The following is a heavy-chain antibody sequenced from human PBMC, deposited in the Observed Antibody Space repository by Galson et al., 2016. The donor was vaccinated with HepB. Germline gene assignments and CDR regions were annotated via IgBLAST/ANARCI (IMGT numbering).Heavy chain of an antibody. CDR1: GLNFSPYC. V-gene: IGHV3-74*03. J-gene: IGHJ6*02. CDR3: ALEKIYVGSLDV. Sequence: SLRLSCAASGLNFSPYCMHWVRQGPGKGLMWLSHINSDGSITTYADSVRGRFSISRDNAKNTLYLHMNGLRAEDTAHYYCALEKIYVGSLDVWGQGTTVTVSS. D-gene: IGHD3-10*01. CDR2: INSDGSIT.